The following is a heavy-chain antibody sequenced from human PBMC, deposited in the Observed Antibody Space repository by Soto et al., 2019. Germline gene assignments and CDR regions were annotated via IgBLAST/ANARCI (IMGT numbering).Heavy chain of an antibody. Sequence: QVQLVQCGAEVKKPGASVKVSCKASGYTFTSSGISWVRQAHGQGVEWMGWISAYNGNTNYAQKLQGRVTMTTDTSTSTAYMELRSLRSDDTAVYYCARVPEDSGSYFSDYWGQGTLVTVSS. CDR2: ISAYNGNT. J-gene: IGHJ4*02. V-gene: IGHV1-18*01. CDR3: ARVPEDSGSYFSDY. D-gene: IGHD1-26*01. CDR1: GYTFTSSG.